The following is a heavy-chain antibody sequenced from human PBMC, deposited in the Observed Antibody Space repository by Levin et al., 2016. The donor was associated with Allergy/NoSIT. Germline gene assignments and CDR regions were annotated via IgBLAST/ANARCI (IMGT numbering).Heavy chain of an antibody. D-gene: IGHD3-16*02. Sequence: ASVKVSCKASGYTFTSYGISWVRQAPGQGLEWMGWISAYNGNTNYAQKLQGRVTMTTDTSTSTAYMELRSLRSDDTAVYYCAREGDYRKGNYYYYYMDVWGKGTTVTVSS. CDR2: ISAYNGNT. CDR1: GYTFTSYG. CDR3: AREGDYRKGNYYYYYMDV. V-gene: IGHV1-18*04. J-gene: IGHJ6*03.